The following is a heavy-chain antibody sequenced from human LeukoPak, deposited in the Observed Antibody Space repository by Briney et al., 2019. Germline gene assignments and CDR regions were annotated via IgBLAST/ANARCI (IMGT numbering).Heavy chain of an antibody. CDR2: IIGSGSST. D-gene: IGHD3-22*01. CDR3: ARWYYYETSGLYYGSFDN. J-gene: IGHJ5*02. V-gene: IGHV3-23*01. CDR1: GFTFDDYG. Sequence: GGTLRLSCAASGFTFDDYGMSWVRQAPGKGLEWVSVIIGSGSSTYYADSVKGRFTISRDNARNTLYLQMNSLRAEDTAVYYCARWYYYETSGLYYGSFDNWGQGTLVTVSS.